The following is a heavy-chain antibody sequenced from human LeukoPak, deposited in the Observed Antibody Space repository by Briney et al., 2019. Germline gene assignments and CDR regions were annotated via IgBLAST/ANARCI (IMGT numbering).Heavy chain of an antibody. CDR2: IIPLFGTP. V-gene: IGHV1-69*06. D-gene: IGHD2-15*01. J-gene: IGHJ6*03. CDR3: ASATLRCSGGSCYEMDV. CDR1: GGTFSSYT. Sequence: SVKVSCKASGGTFSSYTISWVRQAPGQGLEWMGGIIPLFGTPDYAQKFQDRLTITADKSTSTAYMELSSLRSEDTAVYYCASATLRCSGGSCYEMDVWGKGTTVTV.